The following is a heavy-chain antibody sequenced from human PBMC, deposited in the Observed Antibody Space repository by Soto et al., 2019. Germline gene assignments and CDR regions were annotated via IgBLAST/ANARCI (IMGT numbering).Heavy chain of an antibody. V-gene: IGHV3-49*04. Sequence: GGSLRLSCTASGFTFGDYAMSWVRQAPGKGLEWVGFIRSKAYGGTTEYAASVKGRFTISRDDSKSIAYLQMNSLKTEDTAVYYCTRDPTIFGVVINWFDPWGQGTLGTVSS. CDR2: IRSKAYGGTT. J-gene: IGHJ5*02. CDR3: TRDPTIFGVVINWFDP. D-gene: IGHD3-3*01. CDR1: GFTFGDYA.